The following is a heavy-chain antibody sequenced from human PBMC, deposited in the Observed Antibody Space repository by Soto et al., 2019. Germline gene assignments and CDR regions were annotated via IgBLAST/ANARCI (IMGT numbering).Heavy chain of an antibody. CDR1: GFTFSSYS. CDR2: ISSSSSYI. J-gene: IGHJ6*02. V-gene: IGHV3-21*01. D-gene: IGHD2-15*01. Sequence: GGSLRLSCATSGFTFSSYSMNWVRQAPGKGLEWVSSISSSSSYIYYADSVKGRFTISRDNAKNSLYLQMNSLRAEDTAVYCCARDAACSGGSCYEYYYYGMDVWGQGTTVTVSS. CDR3: ARDAACSGGSCYEYYYYGMDV.